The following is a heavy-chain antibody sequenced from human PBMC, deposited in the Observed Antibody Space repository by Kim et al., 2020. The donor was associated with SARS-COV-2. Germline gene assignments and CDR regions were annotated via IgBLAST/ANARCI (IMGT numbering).Heavy chain of an antibody. CDR1: GYTFTGYY. J-gene: IGHJ5*02. Sequence: ASVKVSCKASGYTFTGYYMHWVRQAPGQGLEWMGRINPNSGGTNYAQKFQGRVTMTRVTSISTAYMELSRLRSDDTAVYYCARGVAARPGAWFDPWGQGTLVTVSS. CDR3: ARGVAARPGAWFDP. V-gene: IGHV1-2*06. CDR2: INPNSGGT. D-gene: IGHD6-6*01.